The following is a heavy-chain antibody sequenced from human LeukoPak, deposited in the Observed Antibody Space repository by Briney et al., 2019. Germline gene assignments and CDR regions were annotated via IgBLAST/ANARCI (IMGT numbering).Heavy chain of an antibody. D-gene: IGHD5-24*01. V-gene: IGHV3-38-3*01. CDR1: GFTVSSNE. CDR2: ISGGCT. CDR3: AKGGAATMRDGYNYYYYYMEV. J-gene: IGHJ6*03. Sequence: PGGSLRLSCAASGFTVSSNEMSWVRQAPGKGLEWVSSISGGCTYCADSRKGRFTISRDNSTNRLYLQMNSLRPEDTAVYYCAKGGAATMRDGYNYYYYYMEVWGRGTTVTVSS.